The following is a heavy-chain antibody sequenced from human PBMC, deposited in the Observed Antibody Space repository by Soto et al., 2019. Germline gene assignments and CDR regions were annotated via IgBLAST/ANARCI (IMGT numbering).Heavy chain of an antibody. D-gene: IGHD2-15*01. Sequence: GGSLRLSCTASGFTFGDYAMSWFRQAPGKGLEWVGFIRSKAYGGTTEYAASVKGRFTIARDDSKSIAYLQMNSLKTEDTAVYYCTRDWTPPRRVAFDIWGQGTMVTVSS. CDR1: GFTFGDYA. J-gene: IGHJ3*02. V-gene: IGHV3-49*03. CDR3: TRDWTPPRRVAFDI. CDR2: IRSKAYGGTT.